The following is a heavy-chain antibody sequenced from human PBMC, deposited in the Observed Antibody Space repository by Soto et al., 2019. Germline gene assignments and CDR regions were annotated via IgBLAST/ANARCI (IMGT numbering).Heavy chain of an antibody. J-gene: IGHJ4*02. Sequence: QVQLVQSGAEVKKPGASVKVSCKASGYTFTSYYMHWVRQAPGQGLEWMGIINPSGGSTSYAQKFQGRVTMTRDTSTSTVYMELGSLRSEDTAVYYCAREDGDYGDWFYWGQGTLVTVSS. V-gene: IGHV1-46*01. CDR3: AREDGDYGDWFY. D-gene: IGHD4-17*01. CDR1: GYTFTSYY. CDR2: INPSGGST.